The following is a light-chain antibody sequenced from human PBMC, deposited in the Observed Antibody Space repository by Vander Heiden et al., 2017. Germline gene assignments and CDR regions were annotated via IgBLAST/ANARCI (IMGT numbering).Light chain of an antibody. V-gene: IGKV2-40*01. CDR3: MQRVEFPWT. Sequence: IVLAPAPPSLPVTPGEPASIVCTSSQSSLDGADGYIYFDWFLQKPGRSPKVLLYLGCLRASGVPDRFSGSGSGTNITLKISRVEAEDVGLYYCMQRVEFPWTFGQGTKVEI. J-gene: IGKJ1*01. CDR2: LGC. CDR1: QSSLDGADGYIY.